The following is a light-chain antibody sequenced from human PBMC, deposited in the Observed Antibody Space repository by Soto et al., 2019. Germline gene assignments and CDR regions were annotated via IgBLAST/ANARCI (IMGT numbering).Light chain of an antibody. V-gene: IGKV3-20*01. CDR2: GGS. Sequence: IVLTQSPGTLSLSPGERATLSCRASQSVSSSYLAWYQQKPGQSPRLVIYGGSTRAIGIPARFSGSGSGKDFTLAISSLEPDAWAIYYCEQYGSSLDTFGHGTKVEIX. J-gene: IGKJ2*01. CDR3: EQYGSSLDT. CDR1: QSVSSSY.